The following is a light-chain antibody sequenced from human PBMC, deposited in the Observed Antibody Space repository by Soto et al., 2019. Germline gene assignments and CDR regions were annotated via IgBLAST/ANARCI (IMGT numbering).Light chain of an antibody. Sequence: DIQMTQSPSTLSASVGDRDTITCRASQTISTWLAWYQQKPGKAPKLLMYDASRLESGVPSTFSGSGSGTEFTLTISSLQPDDVATYYCQQYSGYWTFGQGTKVEIK. CDR3: QQYSGYWT. J-gene: IGKJ1*01. CDR1: QTISTW. CDR2: DAS. V-gene: IGKV1-5*01.